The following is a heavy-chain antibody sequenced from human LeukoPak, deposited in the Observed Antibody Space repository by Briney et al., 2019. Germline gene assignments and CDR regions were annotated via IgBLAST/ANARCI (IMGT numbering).Heavy chain of an antibody. CDR1: GFTFSSYA. J-gene: IGHJ4*02. Sequence: GGSLRLSCAASGFTFSSYAMSWVRQAPGKGLEWVSAISGSGGSTYYADSVKGRFTISRDNSKNTLYLQMNSLRAEDTAVCYCAKLPGPIAVAGAFDYWGQGTLVTVSS. D-gene: IGHD6-19*01. CDR2: ISGSGGST. CDR3: AKLPGPIAVAGAFDY. V-gene: IGHV3-23*01.